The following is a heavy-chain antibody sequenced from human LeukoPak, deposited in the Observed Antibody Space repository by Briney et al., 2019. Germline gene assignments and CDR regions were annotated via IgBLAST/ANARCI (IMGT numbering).Heavy chain of an antibody. CDR1: GYTFSNYG. Sequence: ASAKVSCKTSGYTFSNYGISWVRQAPGQGLEWMGWITAYNGNRLYAQRFQCRITLTTDTSTSTSYMELRSLEYDDTAIYYCARDNDKVVDHWGQGTLVTVSS. J-gene: IGHJ4*01. CDR2: ITAYNGNR. V-gene: IGHV1-18*01. D-gene: IGHD1-1*01. CDR3: ARDNDKVVDH.